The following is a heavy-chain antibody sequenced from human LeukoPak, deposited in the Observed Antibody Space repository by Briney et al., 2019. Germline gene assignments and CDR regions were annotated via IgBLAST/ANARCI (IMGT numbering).Heavy chain of an antibody. CDR2: INSGGSST. CDR1: GFTFSSYW. V-gene: IGHV3-74*01. J-gene: IGHJ4*02. CDR3: ARAVVGTFY. Sequence: PGGSLRLSCAASGFTFSSYWTYWVRQAPGKGLVWLSYINSGGSSTSYADSVKGRFSISREKAKNTLYLQMDNLRAEDTAVYYCARAVVGTFYWGQGILVAVSS. D-gene: IGHD4-23*01.